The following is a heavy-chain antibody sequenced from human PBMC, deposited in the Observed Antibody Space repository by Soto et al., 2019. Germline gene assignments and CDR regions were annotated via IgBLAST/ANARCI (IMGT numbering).Heavy chain of an antibody. CDR2: IYYSGST. CDR1: GGSMSTSAYY. V-gene: IGHV4-31*03. CDR3: ARHVSAVGRRGYFDF. J-gene: IGHJ4*02. Sequence: SETLSLTCTVSGGSMSTSAYYWSWIGQHPGKGLEWIGYIYYSGSTFYNPSLMSRVTISVETSKHQVSLKMTSVTAADTAIYYCARHVSAVGRRGYFDFWGLGTRVTVSS. D-gene: IGHD5-18*01.